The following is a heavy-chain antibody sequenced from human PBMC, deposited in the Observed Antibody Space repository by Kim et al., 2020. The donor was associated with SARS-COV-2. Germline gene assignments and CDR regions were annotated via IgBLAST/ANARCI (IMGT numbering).Heavy chain of an antibody. D-gene: IGHD3-10*01. CDR2: ISAYNGNT. Sequence: ASVKVSCKASGYTFTSYGISWVRQAPGQGLEWMGWISAYNGNTNYAQKLQGRVTMTTDTSTSTAYMELRSLRSDDTAVYYCARDLWFGEPRPYYFDYWGQGTLVTVSS. V-gene: IGHV1-18*01. CDR1: GYTFTSYG. CDR3: ARDLWFGEPRPYYFDY. J-gene: IGHJ4*02.